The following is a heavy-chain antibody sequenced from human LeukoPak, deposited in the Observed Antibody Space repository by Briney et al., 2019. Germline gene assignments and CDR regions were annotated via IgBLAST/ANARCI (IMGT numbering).Heavy chain of an antibody. J-gene: IGHJ6*03. CDR1: GGSFSGYY. Sequence: SETLSLTCAVYGGSFSGYYWSWIRQPPGKGLEWIGEINHSGSTNYNPSLKSRVTISVDTSKNQFSLKLSSVTAADTAVYYCARLPQIAARRTNYYYYMDVWGKGTTVTVSS. CDR2: INHSGST. CDR3: ARLPQIAARRTNYYYYMDV. V-gene: IGHV4-34*01. D-gene: IGHD6-6*01.